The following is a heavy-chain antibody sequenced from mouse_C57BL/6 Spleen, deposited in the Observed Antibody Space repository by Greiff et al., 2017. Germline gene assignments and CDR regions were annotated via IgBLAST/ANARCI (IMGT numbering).Heavy chain of an antibody. CDR3: EREDDYGSSYWYLDV. J-gene: IGHJ1*03. V-gene: IGHV1-82*01. D-gene: IGHD1-1*01. CDR2: IYPGDGDT. Sequence: QVQLQQSGPELVQPGASVKISCKASGYAFSSSWMNWVKQRPGKGLEWIGRIYPGDGDTNYNGKFKGKATLTADKSSCTAYMQLSSLTSEDSAVYCCEREDDYGSSYWYLDVGGTGTTVTVSS. CDR1: GYAFSSSW.